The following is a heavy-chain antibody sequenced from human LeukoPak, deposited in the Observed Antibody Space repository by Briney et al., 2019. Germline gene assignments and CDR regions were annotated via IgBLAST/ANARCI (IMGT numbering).Heavy chain of an antibody. D-gene: IGHD4-17*01. CDR1: GGSISTNY. Sequence: PSETLSLTCTVSGGSISTNYWSWIRQHAGKGLEWIGRIYTNETTNYNPSLRSRVTMSVDTSKNQFPLKLSSVTAADTAVYCCARTYGDFAFDVWGQGTMVTVSS. CDR2: IYTNETT. J-gene: IGHJ3*01. V-gene: IGHV4-4*07. CDR3: ARTYGDFAFDV.